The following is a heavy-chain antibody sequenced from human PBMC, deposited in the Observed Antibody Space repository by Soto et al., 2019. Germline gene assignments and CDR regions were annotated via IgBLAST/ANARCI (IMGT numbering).Heavy chain of an antibody. J-gene: IGHJ4*02. CDR3: AKDAKGASAPYFFDC. V-gene: IGHV3-23*01. CDR2: LSGSGATT. D-gene: IGHD6-13*01. CDR1: GFAFDDYA. Sequence: EMQLLESGGGLVQPGGSLRLSCAASGFAFDDYAMSWVRQAPGKGLEWVSALSGSGATTYYTASVKGRFTISRDNSTNTMCLQMDTLRAEDTAVYYCAKDAKGASAPYFFDCWGQGTLITVSS.